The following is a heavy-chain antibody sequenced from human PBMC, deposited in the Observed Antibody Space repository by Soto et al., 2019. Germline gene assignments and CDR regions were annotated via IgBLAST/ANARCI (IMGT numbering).Heavy chain of an antibody. CDR2: VHHSWGS. CDR1: GGSISSYY. V-gene: IGHV4-59*08. D-gene: IGHD3-10*01. Sequence: QVQLQESGPGLVKPSETLSLSCTVSGGSISSYYWSWFRQSPGKRMEWIGYVHHSWGSSYNPSLQSGVARSLDTSKSQFSLKVTSVTATDTAVYYCARQGFGPRHGLVDVWGQGTTVTVSS. CDR3: ARQGFGPRHGLVDV. J-gene: IGHJ6*02.